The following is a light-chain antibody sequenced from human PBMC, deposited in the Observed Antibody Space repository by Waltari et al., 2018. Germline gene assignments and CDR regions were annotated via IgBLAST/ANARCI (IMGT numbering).Light chain of an antibody. Sequence: DIVMTQSPDSLAVSLGERATINCKSSQSVLYSPHNKNPLAWYHQKPGQPPNLLIYCESSRESGVPDRFSGSGAGTDFTLTISSLQAEDVAVYYCQQYYSTLSWTFGQGTRVEIK. CDR3: QQYYSTLSWT. CDR1: QSVLYSPHNKNP. V-gene: IGKV4-1*01. J-gene: IGKJ1*01. CDR2: CES.